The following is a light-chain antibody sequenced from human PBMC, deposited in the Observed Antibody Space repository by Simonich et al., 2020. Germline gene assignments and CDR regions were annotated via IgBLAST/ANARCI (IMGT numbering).Light chain of an antibody. CDR3: QQRSNWPPIFT. CDR2: GAS. CDR1: QSVSSY. V-gene: IGKV3-11*01. J-gene: IGKJ3*01. Sequence: EIVLTQSPATLSLSPGERATLSCRASQSVSSYLACYQQKPGQAPRLLIYGASTRATGIPARFSGSGSGTDFTLTISSLEPEDFAVYYCQQRSNWPPIFTFGPGTKVDIK.